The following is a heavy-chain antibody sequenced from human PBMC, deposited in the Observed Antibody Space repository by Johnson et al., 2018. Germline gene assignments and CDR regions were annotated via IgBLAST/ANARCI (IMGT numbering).Heavy chain of an antibody. V-gene: IGHV3-11*04. J-gene: IGHJ1*01. CDR2: ITSSANNM. D-gene: IGHD6-13*01. CDR1: GFSFSDYF. Sequence: QVQLQESGGGVVQPGRSLRLSCSASGFSFSDYFMSWIRQAPGKGLEWVSYITSSANNMYYADSVKGRFTISRDNSKNTLYLQMNSLRAEDTAGYYCAKDWEIAAVGTGGYFHHWGKGTLVTVSS. CDR3: AKDWEIAAVGTGGYFHH.